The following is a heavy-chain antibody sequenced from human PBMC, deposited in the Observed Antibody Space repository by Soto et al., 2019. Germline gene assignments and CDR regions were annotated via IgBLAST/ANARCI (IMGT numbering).Heavy chain of an antibody. D-gene: IGHD3-3*01. Sequence: PGGSLRLSCAAPGFTFDDYAMHWVRQAPGKGPEWVSGISWNSGNIVYADSVKGRFTISRDNAKNSLYLQMNSLRPEDTALYYCEKDPKAWSGPYYFDYWGQGTLVTVYS. CDR3: EKDPKAWSGPYYFDY. CDR2: ISWNSGNI. J-gene: IGHJ4*02. V-gene: IGHV3-9*01. CDR1: GFTFDDYA.